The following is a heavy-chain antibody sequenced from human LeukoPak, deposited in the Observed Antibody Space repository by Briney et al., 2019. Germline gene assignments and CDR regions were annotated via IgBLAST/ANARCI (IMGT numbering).Heavy chain of an antibody. D-gene: IGHD5-24*01. CDR3: ARDSVEMATITLGDY. Sequence: SETLSLTCTVSGGSISSYYWSWIRQPAGKGLEWIGRIYTSGSTKYNPSLKSRVTMSVDTSKNQFSLRLSSVTAADTAVYYCARDSVEMATITLGDYWGQGALVTVSS. CDR1: GGSISSYY. CDR2: IYTSGST. V-gene: IGHV4-4*07. J-gene: IGHJ4*02.